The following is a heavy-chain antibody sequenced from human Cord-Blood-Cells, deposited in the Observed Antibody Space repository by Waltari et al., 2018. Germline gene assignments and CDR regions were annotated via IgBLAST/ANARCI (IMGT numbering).Heavy chain of an antibody. Sequence: QVQLVESGGGVVQPGRSLRLSCAASGFTFCSYATPWVCQAPGKGLEWVAVISYDGSNKYYADSVKGRFTISRDNSKNTLYLQMNSLRAEDTAVYYCARDNPARTTIDYWGQGTLVTVSS. CDR3: ARDNPARTTIDY. CDR1: GFTFCSYA. CDR2: ISYDGSNK. J-gene: IGHJ4*02. D-gene: IGHD4-4*01. V-gene: IGHV3-30-3*01.